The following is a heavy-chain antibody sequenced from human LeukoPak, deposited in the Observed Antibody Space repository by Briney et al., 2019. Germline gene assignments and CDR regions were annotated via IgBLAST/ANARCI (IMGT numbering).Heavy chain of an antibody. Sequence: GGSPRLSCAASGFTFSSYWMNWARQAPGKGLEWVASINHNGNVNYYVDSVKGRFTISRDNAKNSLYLQMSNLRAEDTAVYYCARTHHSSGWYWALDYWGQGTLVTVSS. CDR1: GFTFSSYW. D-gene: IGHD6-19*01. CDR3: ARTHHSSGWYWALDY. V-gene: IGHV3-7*03. J-gene: IGHJ4*02. CDR2: INHNGNVN.